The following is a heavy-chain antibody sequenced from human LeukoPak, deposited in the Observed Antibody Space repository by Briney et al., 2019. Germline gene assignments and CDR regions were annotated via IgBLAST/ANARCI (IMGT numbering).Heavy chain of an antibody. CDR3: ARAVTGEFYYYYYMDV. CDR2: INWNGGST. CDR1: GFTFDDYG. J-gene: IGHJ6*03. Sequence: GGSLRLSCAASGFTFDDYGMTWVRQAPGKGLEWVSGINWNGGSTGYADSVKGRFTISRDNAKNSLYLQMNSLRAEDTAVYYCARAVTGEFYYYYYMDVWGKGTTVTVSS. D-gene: IGHD7-27*01. V-gene: IGHV3-20*04.